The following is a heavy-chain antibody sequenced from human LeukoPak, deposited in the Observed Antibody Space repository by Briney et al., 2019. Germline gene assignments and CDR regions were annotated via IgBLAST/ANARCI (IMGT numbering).Heavy chain of an antibody. CDR2: FDPDDGET. CDR3: ARGPRDWFDP. J-gene: IGHJ5*02. Sequence: VASVTVSFKVSGYTLTVLSMHWVRQAPGKGLEWMGGFDPDDGETIYAQKIQGRVTMTEDTSTDTAYMELSRLGCEDTAVYYCARGPRDWFDPWGQGTLVTVSS. V-gene: IGHV1-24*01. CDR1: GYTLTVLS.